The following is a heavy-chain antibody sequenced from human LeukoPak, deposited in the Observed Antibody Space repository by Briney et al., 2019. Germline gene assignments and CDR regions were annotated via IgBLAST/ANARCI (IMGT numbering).Heavy chain of an antibody. CDR2: IRQDASEI. Sequence: PSGGSLRLSCAASGFTLSTHWMSWVRQAPGKGLQWVASIRQDASEIHYVDSVRGRFTISRDNAENSLYLQMNSLRAEDTAVYYCARLLGMVTTYDIWGQGTMVTVSS. V-gene: IGHV3-7*04. CDR1: GFTLSTHW. D-gene: IGHD5-24*01. J-gene: IGHJ3*02. CDR3: ARLLGMVTTYDI.